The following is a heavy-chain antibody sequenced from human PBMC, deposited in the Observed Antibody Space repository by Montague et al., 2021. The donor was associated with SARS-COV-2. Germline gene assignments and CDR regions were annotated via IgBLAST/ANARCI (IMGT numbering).Heavy chain of an antibody. Sequence: PALVKPTQTLTLTCTFSGFSLSTSGVGVGWIRQPPGKALEWLALIYWDDDKRHSPSLKSRLTITKDTSKNQVVLTMTNMDPVDTATYYCAHRRPLYYYDSSLSTFDYWGQGTLVPVPP. CDR3: AHRRPLYYYDSSLSTFDY. CDR2: IYWDDDK. CDR1: GFSLSTSGVG. J-gene: IGHJ4*02. V-gene: IGHV2-5*02. D-gene: IGHD3-22*01.